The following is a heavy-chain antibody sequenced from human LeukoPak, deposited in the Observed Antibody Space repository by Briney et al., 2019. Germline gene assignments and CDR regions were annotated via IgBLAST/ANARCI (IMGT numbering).Heavy chain of an antibody. V-gene: IGHV4-59*01. D-gene: IGHD6-6*01. CDR2: IYYSGST. CDR3: ARENRIATRKRWGNWFDP. Sequence: SETLSLTCTVSGGSISSYYWSWIRQPPGKGLEWIGYIYYSGSTNYNPSLKSRVTISVDTSKNQFSLKLSSVTAADTAVYYCARENRIATRKRWGNWFDPWGQGTLVTVSS. J-gene: IGHJ5*02. CDR1: GGSISSYY.